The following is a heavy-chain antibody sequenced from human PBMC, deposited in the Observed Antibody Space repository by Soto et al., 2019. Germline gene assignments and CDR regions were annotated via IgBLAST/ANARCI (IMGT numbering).Heavy chain of an antibody. Sequence: EVQLLESGGGLVQPGGSLRLSCAASGFTFSSDAMKWVRQAPGKGLEWVSLIGESGTPTYYAGSVKGRFTISRDNSGNTLFLEMYSLRAEDTAVYYCARYIPGVRYYGMDVWGQGTTVTVSS. CDR2: IGESGTPT. J-gene: IGHJ6*02. V-gene: IGHV3-23*01. CDR1: GFTFSSDA. CDR3: ARYIPGVRYYGMDV. D-gene: IGHD2-2*01.